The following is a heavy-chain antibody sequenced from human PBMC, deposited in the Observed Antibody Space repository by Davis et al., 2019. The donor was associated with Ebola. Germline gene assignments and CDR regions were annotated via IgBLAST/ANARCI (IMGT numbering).Heavy chain of an antibody. D-gene: IGHD1-1*01. Sequence: SVKVSCKASGGTFSSYAISWVRQAPGQGLEWMGGIIPIFGTANYAQKFQGRVTITADKSTSTAYMELRSLRSDDTAVYYCARGDWNDVPTVWGQGTLVTVSS. CDR2: IIPIFGTA. V-gene: IGHV1-69*06. CDR3: ARGDWNDVPTV. CDR1: GGTFSSYA. J-gene: IGHJ4*02.